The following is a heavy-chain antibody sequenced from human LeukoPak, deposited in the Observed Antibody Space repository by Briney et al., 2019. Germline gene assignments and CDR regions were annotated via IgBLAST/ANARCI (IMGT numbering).Heavy chain of an antibody. Sequence: SQTLSLTCTVSGGSIGIDDYYWTWIRQPPGKGLEWIGEINHSGSTNYNPSLKSRVTISVDTSKNQFSLKLSSVTAADTAVYYCARGNAYYYDSSGYYWWGQGTLVTVSS. CDR3: ARGNAYYYDSSGYYW. CDR2: INHSGST. J-gene: IGHJ4*02. D-gene: IGHD3-22*01. V-gene: IGHV4-34*01. CDR1: GGSIGIDDYY.